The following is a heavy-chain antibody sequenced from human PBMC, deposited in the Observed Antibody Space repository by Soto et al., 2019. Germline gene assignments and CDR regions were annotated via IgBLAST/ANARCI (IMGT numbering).Heavy chain of an antibody. D-gene: IGHD3-10*01. CDR3: ARDGAVREPEDYYYGMDV. Sequence: ASVKVSCKASGYTFTSYGISWVRQAPGQGLEWMGWISAYNGNTNYAQKLQGRVTMTTGTSTSTAYMELRSLRSDDTAVYYCARDGAVREPEDYYYGMDVWGQGTTVTVS. CDR1: GYTFTSYG. J-gene: IGHJ6*02. V-gene: IGHV1-18*01. CDR2: ISAYNGNT.